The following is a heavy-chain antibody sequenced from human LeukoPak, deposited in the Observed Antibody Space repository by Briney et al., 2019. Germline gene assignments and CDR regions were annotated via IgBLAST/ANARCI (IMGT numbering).Heavy chain of an antibody. Sequence: GGSLRLSCAASGXTFSSYWVHWVRQAPGKGLVWVLRVKSDGSSTNYAASVKGRFTVSRDNAKNPLILQMNSLRAEDTAVYYCARGGSPPEALGDTFDVWGHGTLVTVSS. CDR2: VKSDGSST. V-gene: IGHV3-74*01. CDR3: ARGGSPPEALGDTFDV. D-gene: IGHD1-26*01. CDR1: GXTFSSYW. J-gene: IGHJ3*01.